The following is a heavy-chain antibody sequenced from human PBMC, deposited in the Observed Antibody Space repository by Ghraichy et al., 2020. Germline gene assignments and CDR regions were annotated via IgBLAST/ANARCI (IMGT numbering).Heavy chain of an antibody. CDR3: ARGIVVVPAYYFDY. V-gene: IGHV4-61*02. Sequence: SETLSLTCTVSGGSISSGSYYWSWIRQPAGKGLEWIGRIYTSGSTNYNPSLKSRVTISVDTSKNQFSLKLSSVTAADTAVYYCARGIVVVPAYYFDYWGQGTLVTVSS. J-gene: IGHJ4*02. CDR2: IYTSGST. D-gene: IGHD2-2*01. CDR1: GGSISSGSYY.